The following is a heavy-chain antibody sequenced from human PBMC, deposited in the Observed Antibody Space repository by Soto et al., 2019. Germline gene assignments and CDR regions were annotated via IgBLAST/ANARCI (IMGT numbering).Heavy chain of an antibody. Sequence: TSETLSLTCAVYGGSFSGYYWSWIRQPPGKGLEWIGEINHSGSTNYNPSLKSRVTISVDTSKNQFSLKLSSVTAADTAVYYCASGGVVPAAVYYYGLDVWGQGITVTVSS. CDR3: ASGGVVPAAVYYYGLDV. J-gene: IGHJ6*02. CDR1: GGSFSGYY. CDR2: INHSGST. D-gene: IGHD2-2*01. V-gene: IGHV4-34*01.